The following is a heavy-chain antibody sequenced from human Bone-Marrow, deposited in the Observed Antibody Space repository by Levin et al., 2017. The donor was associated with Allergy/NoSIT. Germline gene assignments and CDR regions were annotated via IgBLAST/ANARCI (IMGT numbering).Heavy chain of an antibody. Sequence: LSLTCAASGLTFSYYWMHWVRQAPGKGLVWVSHISGDGSSTTYADSVKGRFTISRDNAKNTLYLQMNSLRAEDTAVYYCARERRYGGSSLYYFDYWGQGTLVTVSS. V-gene: IGHV3-74*01. D-gene: IGHD1-26*01. CDR2: ISGDGSST. J-gene: IGHJ4*02. CDR1: GLTFSYYW. CDR3: ARERRYGGSSLYYFDY.